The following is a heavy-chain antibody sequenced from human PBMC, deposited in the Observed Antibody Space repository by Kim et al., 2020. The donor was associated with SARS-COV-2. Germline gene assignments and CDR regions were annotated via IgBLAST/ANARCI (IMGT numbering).Heavy chain of an antibody. CDR3: RSASGMDY. Sequence: GGSLRLSCAASGFTFSSYWMSWVRQAPGKGLEWVANIKQDGSEKYYVDSVKGRFTISRDNAKNSLYLQMNSLRVEDTALYYCRSASGMDYWGQGTLVTVSS. CDR1: GFTFSSYW. D-gene: IGHD2-15*01. V-gene: IGHV3-7*01. CDR2: IKQDGSEK. J-gene: IGHJ4*02.